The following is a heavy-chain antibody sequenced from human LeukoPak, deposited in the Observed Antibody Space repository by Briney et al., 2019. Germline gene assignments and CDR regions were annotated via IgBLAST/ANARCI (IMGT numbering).Heavy chain of an antibody. D-gene: IGHD1-26*01. Sequence: GGSLRLSCAASGFTFNTYWMIWFRQAPVKGLEWVANIDQGGSTKYYVDSLKGRFTISRDNAKNSLYLQMNSLRAEDTAVYYCVRDKGGRSGAIYYDAFDVWGQGTMVTVSS. J-gene: IGHJ3*01. CDR1: GFTFNTYW. V-gene: IGHV3-7*01. CDR2: IDQGGSTK. CDR3: VRDKGGRSGAIYYDAFDV.